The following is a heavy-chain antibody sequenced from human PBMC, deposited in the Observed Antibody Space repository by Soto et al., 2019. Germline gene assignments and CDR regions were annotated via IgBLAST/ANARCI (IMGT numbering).Heavy chain of an antibody. CDR3: VRGVAASPAGLGMEV. CDR1: VASISSDDYY. J-gene: IGHJ6*02. V-gene: IGHV4-30-4*01. CDR2: TQYSGST. D-gene: IGHD6-6*01. Sequence: SETLSLTCTFSVASISSDDYYCTWIRQPPWKGLEWIGNTQYSGSTYYNPSLKSRVTISVDTSKNQFSLRLSSVTAADTAMYYCVRGVAASPAGLGMEVWGPGTSVTVSS.